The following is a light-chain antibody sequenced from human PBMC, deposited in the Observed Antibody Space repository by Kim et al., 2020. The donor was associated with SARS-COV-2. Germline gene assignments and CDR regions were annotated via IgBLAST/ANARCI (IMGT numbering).Light chain of an antibody. V-gene: IGLV4-69*01. CDR1: SGHSDYA. J-gene: IGLJ3*02. Sequence: ASVKVTCTLSSGHSDYAIAWHQQQPEKGPRYLMKVDSDGSHRKGDGIPDRFSGSSSGAERYLTISSLQSEDEAVYYCQTWGTGVRVFGGGTQLTVL. CDR3: QTWGTGVRV. CDR2: VDSDGSH.